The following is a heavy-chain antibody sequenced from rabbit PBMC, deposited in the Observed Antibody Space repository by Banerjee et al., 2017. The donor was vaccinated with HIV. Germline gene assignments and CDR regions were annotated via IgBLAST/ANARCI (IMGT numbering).Heavy chain of an antibody. J-gene: IGHJ5*01. V-gene: IGHV1S40*01. CDR3: ARAAWSYDYAGGAYARWLDL. Sequence: QSLEESGGDLVKPGASLTLTCTASGFSFSSSYWICWVRQAPGKGLEWIACIYTGSSGDTYYASWAKGRFTISKTSSTTVTLQMTSLTAADTATYFCARAAWSYDYAGGAYARWLDLWGQGTLVTVS. D-gene: IGHD6-1*01. CDR2: IYTGSSGDT. CDR1: GFSFSSSYW.